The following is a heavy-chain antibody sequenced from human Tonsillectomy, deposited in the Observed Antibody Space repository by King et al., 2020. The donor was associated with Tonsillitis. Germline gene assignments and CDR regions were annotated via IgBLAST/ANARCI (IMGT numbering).Heavy chain of an antibody. Sequence: QLVQSGTEVKKPGSSVKVSCKASGGTFSSDAINWVRQAPGQGLEWMGRIIPILGITNYAQEFQGRVTIIAARSTSTAYMELISLRSDDTAVYYCASDDYGGNSNWGQGTLVTVSS. CDR3: ASDDYGGNSN. V-gene: IGHV1-69*09. J-gene: IGHJ4*02. CDR2: IIPILGIT. D-gene: IGHD4-23*01. CDR1: GGTFSSDA.